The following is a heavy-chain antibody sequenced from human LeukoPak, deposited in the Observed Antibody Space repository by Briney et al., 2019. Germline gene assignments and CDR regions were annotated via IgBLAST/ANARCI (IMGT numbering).Heavy chain of an antibody. Sequence: GGSLRLSCAASGFTFSSYAMSWVRQAPGKGPEWVSAISDSGGSTYYADSVKGRFTVSRDNSKNTLYLQMNSLRAEDTAVYYCAKGRPIYYFDYWGQGTLVTVSS. V-gene: IGHV3-23*01. J-gene: IGHJ4*02. CDR3: AKGRPIYYFDY. CDR2: ISDSGGST. CDR1: GFTFSSYA. D-gene: IGHD2-21*01.